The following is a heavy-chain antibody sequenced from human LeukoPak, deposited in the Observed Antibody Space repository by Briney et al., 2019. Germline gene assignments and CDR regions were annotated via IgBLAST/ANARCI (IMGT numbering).Heavy chain of an antibody. V-gene: IGHV1-69*04. CDR3: ASSPRDYDSSGYYYYFDY. D-gene: IGHD3-22*01. CDR2: IIPILGIA. J-gene: IGHJ4*02. Sequence: GASVKVSCKASGGTFSSYAISRVRQAPGQGLEWMGRIIPILGIANYAQKFQGRVTITADKSTSTAYMELSSLRSEDTAVYYCASSPRDYDSSGYYYYFDYWGQGTLVTVSS. CDR1: GGTFSSYA.